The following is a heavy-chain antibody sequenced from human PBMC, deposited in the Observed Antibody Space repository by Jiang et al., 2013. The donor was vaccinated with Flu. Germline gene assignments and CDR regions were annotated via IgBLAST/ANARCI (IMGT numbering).Heavy chain of an antibody. CDR1: AYSFSKYA. Sequence: KEPGASVKVSCKASAYSFSKYALTWVRQAPGQGLEWMGWINTDTGDPTYAQAFTGRFVFSSDTSVSTAYLHISGLKAEDTAVYYCAREGYYFDSTGSPRSHGLDVWGQGTAVTVSS. V-gene: IGHV7-4-1*02. CDR2: INTDTGDP. D-gene: IGHD3-22*01. CDR3: AREGYYFDSTGSPRSHGLDV. J-gene: IGHJ6*02.